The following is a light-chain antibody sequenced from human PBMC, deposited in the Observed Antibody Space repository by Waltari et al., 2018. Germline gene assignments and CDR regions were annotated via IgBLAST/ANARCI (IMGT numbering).Light chain of an antibody. V-gene: IGLV1-44*01. CDR3: SSWDDSLFGHVV. Sequence: QSVLPPPPSPPGTPGPRVTTPCSGRSSNLGSNPANWYQQLPGTAPKLLIYVNNQRPSGVAARFSASKSGTSASLDISGLQSEDEADYYCSSWDDSLFGHVVFGGGTKLTVL. J-gene: IGLJ2*01. CDR2: VNN. CDR1: SSNLGSNP.